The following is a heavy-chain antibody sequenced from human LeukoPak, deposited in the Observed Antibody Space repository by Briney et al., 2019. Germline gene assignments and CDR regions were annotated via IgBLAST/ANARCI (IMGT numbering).Heavy chain of an antibody. Sequence: SVKVSCKASGGTFSSYAISWVRQAPGQGLEWMGGIIPIFGTANYAQKFQGRVTITADKSTSTAYMELSSLRSEDTAVYYCARTVIAATTLYYYYYMDVWGKGTTVTVSS. J-gene: IGHJ6*03. V-gene: IGHV1-69*06. CDR1: GGTFSSYA. CDR3: ARTVIAATTLYYYYYMDV. D-gene: IGHD5-12*01. CDR2: IIPIFGTA.